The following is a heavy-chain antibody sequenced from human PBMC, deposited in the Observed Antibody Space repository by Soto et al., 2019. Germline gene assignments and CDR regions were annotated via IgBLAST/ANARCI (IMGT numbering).Heavy chain of an antibody. Sequence: QVQLVQSGAEVKKPGSSVKVSCKASGGTFSSYAISWVRQAPGRGLEWMGGIIPIFGTANYAQKFQGRVTITADESTSTAYMELSSLRSEDTAVYYCARSFPYSSGWRYYFDYWGQGTLVTVSS. CDR3: ARSFPYSSGWRYYFDY. V-gene: IGHV1-69*01. CDR1: GGTFSSYA. CDR2: IIPIFGTA. D-gene: IGHD6-19*01. J-gene: IGHJ4*02.